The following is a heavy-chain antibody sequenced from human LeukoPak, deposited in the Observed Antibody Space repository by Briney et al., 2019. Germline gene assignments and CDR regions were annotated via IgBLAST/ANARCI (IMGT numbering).Heavy chain of an antibody. CDR1: GFTFSSYA. V-gene: IGHV3-30-3*01. CDR2: ISYDGSNK. Sequence: PGGSLRLSCAASGFTFSSYAMHWVRQAPGKGLEWVAVISYDGSNKYYADSVKGRFTISRDNSKNTLYLQMNSLRAEDTAVYYCARSHTGYAQDYFDYWGQGTLVTVSS. J-gene: IGHJ4*02. CDR3: ARSHTGYAQDYFDY. D-gene: IGHD2-2*01.